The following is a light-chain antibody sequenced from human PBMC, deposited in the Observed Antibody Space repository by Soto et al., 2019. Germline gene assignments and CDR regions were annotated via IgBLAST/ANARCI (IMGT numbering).Light chain of an antibody. V-gene: IGKV3D-20*02. Sequence: EIVLTRFPGTLSLSPEERATLSCSAIQSITSSSLAWYQQKVGRAPRVLIYGASNRATGIPDRFSGSGSGTDFTLTISSLEPEDFAVYYCQQRSNWPPSITFGQGTRLEIK. CDR2: GAS. CDR3: QQRSNWPPSIT. J-gene: IGKJ5*01. CDR1: QSITSSS.